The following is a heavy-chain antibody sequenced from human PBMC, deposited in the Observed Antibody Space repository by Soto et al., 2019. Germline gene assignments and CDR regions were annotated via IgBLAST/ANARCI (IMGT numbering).Heavy chain of an antibody. CDR2: ISYDGSNK. V-gene: IGHV3-30-3*01. CDR1: GFTFSSYA. Sequence: QVQLVESGGGVVQPGRSLRLSCAASGFTFSSYAMHWVRQAPGKGLEWVAVISYDGSNKYYADSVKGRFTISRDNSKNTLYLQMNSLRAEDTAVYYCAREGDRDGYLPTSAFDYWGQGTLVTVSS. CDR3: AREGDRDGYLPTSAFDY. J-gene: IGHJ4*02. D-gene: IGHD5-12*01.